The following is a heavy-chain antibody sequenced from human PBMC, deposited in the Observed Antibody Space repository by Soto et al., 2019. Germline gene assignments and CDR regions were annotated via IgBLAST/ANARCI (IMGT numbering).Heavy chain of an antibody. D-gene: IGHD6-13*01. Sequence: ASVKVSCKASGGTFSSYTISWVRQAPGQGLEWMGRIIPILGIANYAQKFQGRVTITADKSTSTAYMELSSLRSEDTAVYYCARERVAAAGPLPWFDPWGQGTLVTVSS. CDR2: IIPILGIA. CDR3: ARERVAAAGPLPWFDP. J-gene: IGHJ5*02. CDR1: GGTFSSYT. V-gene: IGHV1-69*04.